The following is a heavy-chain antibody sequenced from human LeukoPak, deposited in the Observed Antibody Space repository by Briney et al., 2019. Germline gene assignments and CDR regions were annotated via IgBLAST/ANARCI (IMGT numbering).Heavy chain of an antibody. Sequence: GGSLRLSCAASGFTFSSYAMSWVRQAPGKGLEWVSAISGSGGSTYYADSVKGRFTISRDNSKNTLYLQMNSLRAEDAAVYYCAKGNYYDSSGYGAFDIWGQGTMVTVSS. J-gene: IGHJ3*02. D-gene: IGHD3-22*01. CDR3: AKGNYYDSSGYGAFDI. V-gene: IGHV3-23*01. CDR2: ISGSGGST. CDR1: GFTFSSYA.